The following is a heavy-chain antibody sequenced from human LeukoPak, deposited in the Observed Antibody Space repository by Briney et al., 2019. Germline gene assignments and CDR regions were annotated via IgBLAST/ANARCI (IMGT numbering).Heavy chain of an antibody. V-gene: IGHV1-18*04. CDR1: GYTFTSYG. J-gene: IGHJ5*02. Sequence: ASVKVSCKASGYTFTSYGISWVRQAPGQGLEWMGWISAYNGNTNYAQKLQGRVTITTDTSTSTAYMELRSLRSDDTAVYYCARDSRDHDTIGDWFDPWGQGTLVTVSS. D-gene: IGHD3-10*01. CDR2: ISAYNGNT. CDR3: ARDSRDHDTIGDWFDP.